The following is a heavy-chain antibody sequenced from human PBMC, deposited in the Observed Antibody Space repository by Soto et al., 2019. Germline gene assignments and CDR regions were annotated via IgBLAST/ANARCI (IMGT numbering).Heavy chain of an antibody. CDR3: ARDDRTDYGAGSFPFDY. Sequence: QVQLVESGGGVVQPGRSLRLSCAASGFTFSSYGMHWVRQAPGKGLEWVAVIWYDGSNKWYADSVKGRFTISRDNSKNAQCLQRSILGAEETAVYYCARDDRTDYGAGSFPFDYWGQGTLVTVAS. J-gene: IGHJ4*02. D-gene: IGHD3-10*01. CDR2: IWYDGSNK. CDR1: GFTFSSYG. V-gene: IGHV3-33*01.